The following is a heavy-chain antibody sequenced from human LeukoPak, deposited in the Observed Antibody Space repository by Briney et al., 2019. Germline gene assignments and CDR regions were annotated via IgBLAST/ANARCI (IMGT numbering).Heavy chain of an antibody. CDR2: IYTGGNT. Sequence: GGSLRLSCAASGFTVSGNYMSWVRQAPGRGLEWVSVIYTGGNTYYADYVKGRFTISRDSSKNTLYLQMNSLRGEDTAVYYCARDGRRGPDCNGGGCYFVPGQWGQGTVVTVSS. D-gene: IGHD2-15*01. CDR1: GFTVSGNY. J-gene: IGHJ4*02. CDR3: ARDGRRGPDCNGGGCYFVPGQ. V-gene: IGHV3-66*01.